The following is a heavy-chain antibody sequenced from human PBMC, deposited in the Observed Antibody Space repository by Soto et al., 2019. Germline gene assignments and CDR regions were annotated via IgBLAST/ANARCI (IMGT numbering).Heavy chain of an antibody. J-gene: IGHJ3*02. D-gene: IGHD3-22*01. Sequence: ASVKVSCKASGYTFTSYYMHWVRQAPGQGLEWMGIINPSGGSTSYAQKFQGRVTMTRDTSTSTVYMELSSLRSEDTAVYYCASSLGVPFYDSSRGAFDIWGQGTMVTVS. CDR1: GYTFTSYY. CDR2: INPSGGST. CDR3: ASSLGVPFYDSSRGAFDI. V-gene: IGHV1-46*01.